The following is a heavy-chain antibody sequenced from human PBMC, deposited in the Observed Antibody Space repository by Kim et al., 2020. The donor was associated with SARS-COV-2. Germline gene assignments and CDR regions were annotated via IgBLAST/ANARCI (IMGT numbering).Heavy chain of an antibody. Sequence: GGSLRLSCAASGFTFSSYGMHWVRQAPGKGLEWVAVIWYDGSNKYYADSVKGRFTISRDNSKNTLYLQMNSLRAEDTAVYYCASVLNYYDSSGKPFDYWGQGTLVTVSS. D-gene: IGHD3-22*01. CDR3: ASVLNYYDSSGKPFDY. CDR1: GFTFSSYG. CDR2: IWYDGSNK. V-gene: IGHV3-33*01. J-gene: IGHJ4*02.